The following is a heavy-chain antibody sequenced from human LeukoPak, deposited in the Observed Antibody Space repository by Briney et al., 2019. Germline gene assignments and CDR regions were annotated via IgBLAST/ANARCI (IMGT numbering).Heavy chain of an antibody. D-gene: IGHD3-10*01. J-gene: IGHJ5*01. CDR2: IKSDGST. CDR1: GFTFSSYW. CDR3: TRAITYFYGSVTYDWFDS. V-gene: IGHV3-74*01. Sequence: GGSPRLSCAASGFTFSSYWMHWVRQTPGKGLMWAARIKSDGSTIYADSVQGRFTISRDYAKNTVYLQMNSLRVDDTAIYYCTRAITYFYGSVTYDWFDSWGQGTRVTVSS.